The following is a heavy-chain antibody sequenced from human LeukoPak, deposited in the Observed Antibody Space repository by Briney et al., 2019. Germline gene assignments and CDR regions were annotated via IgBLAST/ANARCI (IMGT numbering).Heavy chain of an antibody. Sequence: SVKVSCKASGGTFSSHAISWVRQAPGQGLEWMGGINPIFHTPTYAKKFQGRLTITKDESMSTASMDLSSLISDDTAVYYCGRERTTGEFDYWGQGTLVTVSS. D-gene: IGHD4-11*01. V-gene: IGHV1-69*05. CDR2: INPIFHTP. CDR1: GGTFSSHA. CDR3: GRERTTGEFDY. J-gene: IGHJ4*02.